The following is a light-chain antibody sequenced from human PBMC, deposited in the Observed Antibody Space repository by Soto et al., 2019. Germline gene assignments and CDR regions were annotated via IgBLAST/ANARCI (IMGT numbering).Light chain of an antibody. J-gene: IGKJ4*01. Sequence: IRMTQSPSSLSASPGDRVTITCRASQGISSYVAWFQVKPGKVPKRLIYAASSLQSGVPSRFSGYGSGTEFTLTISSLQPEDSAIYYCLQHNSYPLTFGGGTKVDI. CDR3: LQHNSYPLT. CDR1: QGISSY. V-gene: IGKV1-17*03. CDR2: AAS.